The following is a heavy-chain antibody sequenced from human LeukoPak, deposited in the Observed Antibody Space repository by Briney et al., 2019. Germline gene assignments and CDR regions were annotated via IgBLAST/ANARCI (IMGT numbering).Heavy chain of an antibody. D-gene: IGHD6-19*01. J-gene: IGHJ4*02. CDR1: GGSFSGYY. CDR3: ARGRRSIAVANV. CDR2: INHSGST. Sequence: SETLSLTCAVYGGSFSGYYWSWIGQPPGKGLEWIGEINHSGSTNYNPSLKSRVTISVDTSKNQFSLKLSSVTAADTAVYYCARGRRSIAVANVWGQGTLVTVSS. V-gene: IGHV4-34*01.